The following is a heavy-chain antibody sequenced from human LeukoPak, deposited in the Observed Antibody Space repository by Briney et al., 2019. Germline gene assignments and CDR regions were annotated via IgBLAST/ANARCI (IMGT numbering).Heavy chain of an antibody. V-gene: IGHV4-39*01. Sequence: SEALSLTCTVSGGSVSSGSYYWSWIRQPPGKGLEWIGYIYYSGSTYYNPSLKSRVTISVDTSKNQFSLKLSSVTAADTAVYYCASSITMIVGGWTYNWFDPWGQGTLVTVSS. CDR3: ASSITMIVGGWTYNWFDP. CDR2: IYYSGST. CDR1: GGSVSSGSYY. J-gene: IGHJ5*02. D-gene: IGHD3-22*01.